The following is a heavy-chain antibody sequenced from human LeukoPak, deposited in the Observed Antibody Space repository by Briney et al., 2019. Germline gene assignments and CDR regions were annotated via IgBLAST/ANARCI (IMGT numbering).Heavy chain of an antibody. Sequence: ETLSLTCTVSGGPISSSGYYWGWIRQPPGKGLEWIASIYYSGSTYFNPSLKSRVTISVDTSKNQLSLKLSSLTAANTAVYYCARHEYSGSYYGLSWFDPWGQGTLVTVSS. CDR1: GGPISSSGYY. CDR3: ARHEYSGSYYGLSWFDP. D-gene: IGHD1-26*01. J-gene: IGHJ5*02. CDR2: IYYSGST. V-gene: IGHV4-39*01.